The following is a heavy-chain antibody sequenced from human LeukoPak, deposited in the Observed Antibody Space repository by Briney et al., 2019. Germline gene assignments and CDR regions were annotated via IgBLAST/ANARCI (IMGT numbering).Heavy chain of an antibody. Sequence: SETLSLTCTVSGGSISSSTYYWGWIRQPLGKGLEWIGNIYYSGSTYYNPSLMSRLTISVDASKNQFSLKLSSVTAADTAVYYCARGEPYYFDYWGQGTLVTVSS. D-gene: IGHD1-14*01. CDR3: ARGEPYYFDY. CDR1: GGSISSSTYY. V-gene: IGHV4-39*07. J-gene: IGHJ4*02. CDR2: IYYSGST.